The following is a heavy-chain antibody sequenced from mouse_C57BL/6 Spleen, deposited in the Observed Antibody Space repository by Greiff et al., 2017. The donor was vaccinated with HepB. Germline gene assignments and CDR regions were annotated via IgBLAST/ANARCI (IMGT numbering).Heavy chain of an antibody. V-gene: IGHV1-15*01. CDR2: IDPETGGT. D-gene: IGHD1-1*01. CDR1: GYTFTDYE. CDR3: TRYGGYYIDY. Sequence: QVQLKESGAELVRPGASVTLSCKASGYTFTDYEMHWVKQTPVHGLEWIGAIDPETGGTAYNQKFKGKAILTADKSSSTAYMELRSLTSEDSAVYYCTRYGGYYIDYWGQGTTLTVSS. J-gene: IGHJ2*01.